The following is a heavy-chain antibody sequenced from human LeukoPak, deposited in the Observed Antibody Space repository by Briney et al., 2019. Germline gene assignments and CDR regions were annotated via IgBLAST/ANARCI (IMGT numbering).Heavy chain of an antibody. J-gene: IGHJ4*02. CDR2: ISYDGSNK. V-gene: IGHV3-30*18. D-gene: IGHD2-2*01. Sequence: GGSLRLSCAASGFTFSSYGMHWVRQAPGKGLEWVAVISYDGSNKYYADSVKGRFTISRDNSKNTLYLQMNSLRAEDTAVYYCAKELRGVAPARPFLAVLDYWGQGTLVTVSS. CDR3: AKELRGVAPARPFLAVLDY. CDR1: GFTFSSYG.